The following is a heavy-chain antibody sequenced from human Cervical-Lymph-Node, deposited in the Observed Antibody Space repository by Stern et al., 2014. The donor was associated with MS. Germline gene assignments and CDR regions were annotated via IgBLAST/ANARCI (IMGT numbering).Heavy chain of an antibody. Sequence: VQLVESGGGVVQPGGSLRLSCAASGFTFSSYAMHWVRQAPGQGLEWVAVISYDGSNKYYADSVKGRFTISRDNSKNTLYLQMNSLRAEDTAVYYGASGPFGVDTLFDYWGQGTLVTVSS. CDR2: ISYDGSNK. V-gene: IGHV3-30*04. J-gene: IGHJ4*02. D-gene: IGHD3-3*01. CDR3: ASGPFGVDTLFDY. CDR1: GFTFSSYA.